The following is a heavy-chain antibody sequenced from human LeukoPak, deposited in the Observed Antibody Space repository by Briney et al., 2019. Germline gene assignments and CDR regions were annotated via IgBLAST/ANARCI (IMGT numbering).Heavy chain of an antibody. D-gene: IGHD3-22*01. CDR1: GGSFSGYY. CDR2: INHSGST. Sequence: SETLSPTCAVYGGSFSGYYWSWIRQPPGKGLEWIGEINHSGSTNYNPSLKSRVTISVDTSKNQFSLKLSSVTAADTAVYYCASPIGEYYYDSSGPNDAFDIWGQGTMVTVSS. J-gene: IGHJ3*02. V-gene: IGHV4-34*01. CDR3: ASPIGEYYYDSSGPNDAFDI.